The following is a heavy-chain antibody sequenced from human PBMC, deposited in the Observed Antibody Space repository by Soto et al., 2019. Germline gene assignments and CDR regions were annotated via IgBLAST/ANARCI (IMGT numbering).Heavy chain of an antibody. D-gene: IGHD6-19*01. V-gene: IGHV1-69*13. J-gene: IGHJ4*02. CDR3: AFLAERYSSGWYSSGFDY. Sequence: ASVKVSCKASGGTFSSYAISWVRQAPGQGLEWMGGIIPIFGTANYAQKFQGRVTITADESTSTAYMELSSLRSEDTAVYYCAFLAERYSSGWYSSGFDYWGQGTLVTVSS. CDR2: IIPIFGTA. CDR1: GGTFSSYA.